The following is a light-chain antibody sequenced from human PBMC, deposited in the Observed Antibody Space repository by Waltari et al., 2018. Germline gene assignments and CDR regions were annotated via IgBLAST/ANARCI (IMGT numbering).Light chain of an antibody. CDR2: KVS. CDR1: QSLVYSDGNTY. CDR3: MQGSHWPYT. Sequence: DVVMTQSPLSLPVTLGQPASISCRSSQSLVYSDGNTYLNWFRQRPGQSPRRLIYKVSNRDSGVPDRFGGSGSGTDFTLEISRVEAEDVAVYYCMQGSHWPYTFGQGTKLEIK. V-gene: IGKV2-30*01. J-gene: IGKJ2*01.